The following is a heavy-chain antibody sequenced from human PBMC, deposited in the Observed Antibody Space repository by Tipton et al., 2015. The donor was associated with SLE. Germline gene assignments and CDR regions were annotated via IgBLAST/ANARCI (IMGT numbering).Heavy chain of an antibody. Sequence: TLSLTCSVSGHSISSGFYWDWVRQAPGKGLEWVATMHHNGSTYYNPSLRSRVAVSMDTSRNQFSLRLKSATAADTAVYFCATGHFDFWGQGRPVTVSS. D-gene: IGHD1-1*01. V-gene: IGHV4-38-2*01. CDR3: ATGHFDF. CDR2: MHHNGST. CDR1: GHSISSGFY. J-gene: IGHJ5*01.